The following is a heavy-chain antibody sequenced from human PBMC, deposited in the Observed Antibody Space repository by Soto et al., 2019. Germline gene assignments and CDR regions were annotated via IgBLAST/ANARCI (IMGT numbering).Heavy chain of an antibody. CDR1: GGTFSSYA. Sequence: QVQLVQSGAEVKKPGSSVKVSCKASGGTFSSYAISWVRQAPGQGLEWMGGIIPIFGTANYAQKFQGRVTITADESTSTAYMELSSLSSEDTAVYYCARDRIAVAGRWIYYFDYWGQGTLVTVSS. CDR2: IIPIFGTA. CDR3: ARDRIAVAGRWIYYFDY. J-gene: IGHJ4*02. D-gene: IGHD6-19*01. V-gene: IGHV1-69*01.